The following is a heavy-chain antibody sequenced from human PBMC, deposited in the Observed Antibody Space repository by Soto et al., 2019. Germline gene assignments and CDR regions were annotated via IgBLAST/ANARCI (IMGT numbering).Heavy chain of an antibody. J-gene: IGHJ4*02. V-gene: IGHV4-28*01. CDR1: GFSIINSDW. CDR3: ARSYDSSGYFFDY. D-gene: IGHD3-22*01. CDR2: IYYSGST. Sequence: SATLSLSCASSGFSIINSDWWVCIRPPPGKGLEWIGYIYYSGSTYYNPSLKSRVTMSVDTSKNQFSLKLSSVTAVDTAVYYCARSYDSSGYFFDYWGQGNLVTVSS.